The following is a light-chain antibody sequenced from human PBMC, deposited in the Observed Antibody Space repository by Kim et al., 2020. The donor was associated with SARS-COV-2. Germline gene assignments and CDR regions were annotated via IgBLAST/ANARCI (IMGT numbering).Light chain of an antibody. Sequence: DIQMTQSPSTLSSAVGDRVTITCRASQNINSWLAWYQQKPGKAPKLLIYKASSLESGVPSRFSGSGSGTEFTLNISSLQPDDFATYYCQQYKTYPWTVGQGTKVDIK. CDR2: KAS. V-gene: IGKV1-5*03. J-gene: IGKJ1*01. CDR3: QQYKTYPWT. CDR1: QNINSW.